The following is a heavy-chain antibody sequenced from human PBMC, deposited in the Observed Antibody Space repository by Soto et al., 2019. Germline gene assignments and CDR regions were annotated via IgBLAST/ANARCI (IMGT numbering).Heavy chain of an antibody. J-gene: IGHJ3*02. CDR2: IIPIFGTA. CDR3: ARVKSDSSGYHDAFDI. CDR1: GGTFSSYA. D-gene: IGHD3-22*01. Sequence: QVQLVQSGAEVKKPGSSVKVSCKASGGTFSSYAISWVRQAPGQGLEWMGGIIPIFGTANYAQKFQGRVTITADKSTGTAYMELSSLRSEDTAVYYCARVKSDSSGYHDAFDIWGQGTMVTVSS. V-gene: IGHV1-69*06.